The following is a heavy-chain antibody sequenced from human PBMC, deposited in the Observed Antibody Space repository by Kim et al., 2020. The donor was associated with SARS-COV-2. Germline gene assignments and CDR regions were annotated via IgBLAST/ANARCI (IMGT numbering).Heavy chain of an antibody. J-gene: IGHJ6*02. CDR2: IYYSGIT. CDR3: ARDPFYNWNVDGRDV. V-gene: IGHV4-61*08. D-gene: IGHD1-20*01. CDR1: GGSVSNGGYY. Sequence: SETLSLTCSVSGGSVSNGGYYWSWIRQPPGKGLEWIGYIYYSGITNYNPSLKSRVTISIDTSNNQFSLKLSSVTAADTAVYYCARDPFYNWNVDGRDVWGQGTTVTVSS.